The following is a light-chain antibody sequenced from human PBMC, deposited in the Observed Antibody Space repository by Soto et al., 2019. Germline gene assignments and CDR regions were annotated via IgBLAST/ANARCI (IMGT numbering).Light chain of an antibody. CDR2: WAS. CDR1: QSVLYNANNKNY. CDR3: QQDYSTPAT. Sequence: DIVMTQSPDSLAVSLGERATLNCKSSQSVLYNANNKNYLAWYQKKPGQPPKLLIYWASTRESGVPDRFSGSGSGTDFSLTISSLQAEAVAVYYCQQDYSTPATFGPGRTVDIK. V-gene: IGKV4-1*01. J-gene: IGKJ3*01.